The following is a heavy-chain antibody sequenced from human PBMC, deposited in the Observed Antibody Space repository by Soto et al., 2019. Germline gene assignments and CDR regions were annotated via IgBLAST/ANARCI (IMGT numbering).Heavy chain of an antibody. CDR3: TRQTGPGGNSQLAY. V-gene: IGHV3-73*02. CDR2: IRNKANSYGT. CDR1: GFTFSGSA. Sequence: EVQLVESGGDLVQPGESLKLSCAASGFTFSGSAMHWVRQASGKGLEWLGRIRNKANSYGTAYAATVKGRFTISRDDSKNTAYLQMNSLNTEDTAVYFCTRQTGPGGNSQLAYWGQGTLVTVSS. D-gene: IGHD2-21*02. J-gene: IGHJ4*02.